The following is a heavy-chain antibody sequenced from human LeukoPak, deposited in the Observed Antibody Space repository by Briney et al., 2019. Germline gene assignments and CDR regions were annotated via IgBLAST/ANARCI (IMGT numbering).Heavy chain of an antibody. CDR1: VFTFSSYA. CDR2: ISGSGGST. D-gene: IGHD6-19*01. V-gene: IGHV3-23*01. CDR3: AKESSGWNKGGYFQH. J-gene: IGHJ1*01. Sequence: PVGSLRLSCAASVFTFSSYAMSWVRQAPGKGLEGVSAISGSGGSTYYADAVKGRFTISRDNSKNTLYLQMNSLRAEDTAVYYCAKESSGWNKGGYFQHWGQGTLVTVSS.